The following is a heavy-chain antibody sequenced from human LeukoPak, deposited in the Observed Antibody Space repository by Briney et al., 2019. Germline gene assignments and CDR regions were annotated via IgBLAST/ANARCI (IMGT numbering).Heavy chain of an antibody. Sequence: GGSLRLSCAASGFTFSSYGMHWVRQAPGKGLEWVAVISYDGSNKYYADSVKGRFTISRDNSKNTLYLQMNSLRAEDTAVYYCAKDLYYYGSGSYYNWGQGTLVTVSS. J-gene: IGHJ4*02. D-gene: IGHD3-10*01. CDR2: ISYDGSNK. CDR1: GFTFSSYG. CDR3: AKDLYYYGSGSYYN. V-gene: IGHV3-30*18.